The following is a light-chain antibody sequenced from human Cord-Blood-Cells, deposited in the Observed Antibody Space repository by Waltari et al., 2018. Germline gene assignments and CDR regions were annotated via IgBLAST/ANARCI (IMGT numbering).Light chain of an antibody. CDR2: AAS. J-gene: IGKJ1*01. V-gene: IGKV1-9*01. CDR1: QGISSY. CDR3: QQLNSYSWT. Sequence: DIQSTQSPSFLSASVGDRVTITCRASQGISSYLAWYQQKPGKAPKLLIYAASTLQSGVPSRFSGSGSGTEFTLTISSLQPEDFATYYCQQLNSYSWTFGQGTKVEIK.